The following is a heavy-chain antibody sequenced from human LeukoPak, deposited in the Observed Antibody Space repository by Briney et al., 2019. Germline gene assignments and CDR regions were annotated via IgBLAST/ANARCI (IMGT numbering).Heavy chain of an antibody. CDR2: ISYDGGNK. Sequence: PGRSLRLSCAASGFTFSSYGMHWVRQAPGKGLEWVAVISYDGGNKYYADSVKGRFTISRDNSKNTLYLQMNSLRAEDTAVYYCAKALPRIVGATEGVDYWGQGTLVTVSS. CDR3: AKALPRIVGATEGVDY. J-gene: IGHJ4*02. CDR1: GFTFSSYG. D-gene: IGHD1-26*01. V-gene: IGHV3-30*18.